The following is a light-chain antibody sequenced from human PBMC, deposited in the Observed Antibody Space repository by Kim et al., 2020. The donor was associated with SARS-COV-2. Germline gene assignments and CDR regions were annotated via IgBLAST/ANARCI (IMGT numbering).Light chain of an antibody. V-gene: IGKV3-11*01. CDR3: QQRSNWYS. CDR2: DAS. J-gene: IGKJ2*03. CDR1: QSVSSY. Sequence: EIVLTQSPATLSLSPGERATLSCRASQSVSSYLACYQQKPGQAPRLLIYDASNRATGIPARFSGSGSGTDFTLTISSLEPEDFAVYYCQQRSNWYSFGQGTKLEI.